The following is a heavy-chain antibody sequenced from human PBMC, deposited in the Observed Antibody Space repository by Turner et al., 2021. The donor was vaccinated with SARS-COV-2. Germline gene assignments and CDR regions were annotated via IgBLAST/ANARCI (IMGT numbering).Heavy chain of an antibody. Sequence: QVQLVQSGAEVKKPGASVKVPCKASGYTFTSYDINWVRQATGQGLEWMGWMNPNSGNTGYAQKFQGRVTITRNTSISTAYMELSSLRSEDTAVYYCARGGYCSSTSCSPYWYFDLWGRGTLVTVSS. CDR3: ARGGYCSSTSCSPYWYFDL. CDR2: MNPNSGNT. D-gene: IGHD2-2*01. J-gene: IGHJ2*01. V-gene: IGHV1-8*03. CDR1: GYTFTSYD.